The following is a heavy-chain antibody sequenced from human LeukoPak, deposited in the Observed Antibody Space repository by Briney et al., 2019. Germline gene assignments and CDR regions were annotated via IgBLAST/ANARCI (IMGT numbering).Heavy chain of an antibody. CDR1: GGSISSGDYY. Sequence: SETLSLTCTVSGGSISSGDYYWSWIRQPPGKGLEWIGYIYYSGSTNYNPSLKSRVTISVDTSKNQFSLKLSSVTAADTAVYYCATDRGVTMVRGFWSFFDYWGQGTLVTVSS. J-gene: IGHJ4*02. CDR2: IYYSGST. D-gene: IGHD3-10*01. CDR3: ATDRGVTMVRGFWSFFDY. V-gene: IGHV4-61*08.